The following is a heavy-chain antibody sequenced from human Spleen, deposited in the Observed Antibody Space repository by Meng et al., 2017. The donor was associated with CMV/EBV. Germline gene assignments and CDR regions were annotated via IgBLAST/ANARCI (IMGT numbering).Heavy chain of an antibody. J-gene: IGHJ6*02. V-gene: IGHV4-31*02. CDR1: GGSISSGGFY. CDR3: ASALPSTNFYDLDV. D-gene: IGHD2/OR15-2a*01. CDR2: IHDSGKT. Sequence: LRLSCTVSGGSISSGGFYWSWIRQHPGKGLEWIGYIHDSGKTFYNPSLKSRLTISVDTSKTQFSLKLNSVTAADTAVDYCASALPSTNFYDLDVWGQGTTVTVSS.